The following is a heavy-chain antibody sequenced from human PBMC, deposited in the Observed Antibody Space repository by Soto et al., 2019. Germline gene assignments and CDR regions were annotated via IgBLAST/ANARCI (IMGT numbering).Heavy chain of an antibody. CDR2: IYWDDDK. V-gene: IGHV2-5*02. D-gene: IGHD6-13*01. CDR3: AHLSSSWPNFDY. Sequence: SGPTLVKPTQTLTLTCTFSGFSLSTSGVGVGWIRQPPGKALEWLALIYWDDDKRYSPSLKSRLTITKDPSKNQVVLTMTNMDPVDTATYYCAHLSSSWPNFDYWGQGTLVTVSS. J-gene: IGHJ4*02. CDR1: GFSLSTSGVG.